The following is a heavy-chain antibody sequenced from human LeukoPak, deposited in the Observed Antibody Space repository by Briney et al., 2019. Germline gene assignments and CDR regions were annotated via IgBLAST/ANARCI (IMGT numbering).Heavy chain of an antibody. CDR2: TYYSGSP. J-gene: IGHJ4*02. Sequence: SETLSLTCTVSGGSISSDYWSWVRQPPGRGGEWIGYTYYSGSPNYHPSLKSRVPISVDTSKTQFSLKLSSVTAADTAVYYCASANWVRGVFDYWGQGTLVTVSS. CDR3: ASANWVRGVFDY. V-gene: IGHV4-59*08. D-gene: IGHD3-10*01. CDR1: GGSISSDY.